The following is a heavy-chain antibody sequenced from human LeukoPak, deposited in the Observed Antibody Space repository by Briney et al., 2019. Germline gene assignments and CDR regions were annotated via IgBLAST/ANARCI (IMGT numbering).Heavy chain of an antibody. Sequence: PGGSLRLSCAASGFTFSSYSMNWVRQAPGKGLVWVSSISSSSSYIYYADSVKGRFTISRDNAKNSLYLQMNSLRAEDTAVYYCARWGYCSSTSCYDSSDAFDIWCQGTMVTVSS. J-gene: IGHJ3*02. CDR3: ARWGYCSSTSCYDSSDAFDI. CDR1: GFTFSSYS. CDR2: ISSSSSYI. V-gene: IGHV3-21*01. D-gene: IGHD2-2*01.